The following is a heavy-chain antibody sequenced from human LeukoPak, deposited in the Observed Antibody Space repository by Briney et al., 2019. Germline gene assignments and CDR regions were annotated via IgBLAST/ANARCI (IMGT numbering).Heavy chain of an antibody. Sequence: ASVKVSCKASGYTFTGYYMHWVRQAPGQGLEWMGWINPNNGGTNYAQKFQGRVTMTRDTSISSAYMELSRLRSDDTAVYYCARVPRGNYYSDYWGQGTLVTVSS. D-gene: IGHD1-7*01. V-gene: IGHV1-2*02. CDR2: INPNNGGT. CDR1: GYTFTGYY. CDR3: ARVPRGNYYSDY. J-gene: IGHJ4*02.